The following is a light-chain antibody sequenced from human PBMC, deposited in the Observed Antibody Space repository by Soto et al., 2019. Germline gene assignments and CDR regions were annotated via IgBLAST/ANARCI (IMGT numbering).Light chain of an antibody. Sequence: QSALTQPASVSGSPGQSITISCTGTSGDVGGYNYVSWYQLDPGKAPKLIIYEVNNRPSGVSNRFSGSKSGNTASLTISGLRVGEGGDHYCPSITNGGPGVFGGGTNLPVL. J-gene: IGLJ3*02. CDR2: EVN. CDR3: PSITNGGPGV. CDR1: SGDVGGYNY. V-gene: IGLV2-14*01.